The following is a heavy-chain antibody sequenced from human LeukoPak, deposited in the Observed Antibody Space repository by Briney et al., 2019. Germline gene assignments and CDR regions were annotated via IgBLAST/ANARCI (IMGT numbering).Heavy chain of an antibody. CDR3: ARFWVMDSSSWYWFDP. CDR1: GYTFTVYY. CDR2: INPNSGGT. J-gene: IGHJ5*02. Sequence: ASVKVSCKASGYTFTVYYMHWVRQAPGQGLEWMGWINPNSGGTNYAQKFQGRVTMTRDTSISTAYMELSRLRSDDTAVYYCARFWVMDSSSWYWFDPWGQGTLVTVSS. D-gene: IGHD6-13*01. V-gene: IGHV1-2*02.